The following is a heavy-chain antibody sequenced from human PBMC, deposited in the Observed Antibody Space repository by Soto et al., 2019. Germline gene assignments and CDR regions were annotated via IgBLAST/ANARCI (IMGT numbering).Heavy chain of an antibody. CDR2: ISGSGGST. CDR3: AKDWTSI. D-gene: IGHD3-3*01. V-gene: IGHV3-23*01. J-gene: IGHJ3*02. Sequence: GGSLRLSCAASGFTFSIYSMTWLRQAPGKGLEWVSTISGSGGSTYYTESVKGRFTISRDDSKNTLFLQMSSLRAEDTAAYYCAKDWTSIWGQGTMVTVSS. CDR1: GFTFSIYS.